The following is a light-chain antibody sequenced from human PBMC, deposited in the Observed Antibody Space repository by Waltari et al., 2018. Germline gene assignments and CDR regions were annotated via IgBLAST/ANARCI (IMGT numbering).Light chain of an antibody. CDR3: CSYAVTSSSYV. Sequence: QSVLTQPPSVSGSPGHAVTIPCTGTSSAVGGYDFVSWYQQDPGKAPKLLILDVTKRPSGVPSRFSASKSGNTASLTISGLQAEDEADYYCCSYAVTSSSYVFGGGTKDIV. J-gene: IGLJ1*01. V-gene: IGLV2-11*01. CDR1: SSAVGGYDF. CDR2: DVT.